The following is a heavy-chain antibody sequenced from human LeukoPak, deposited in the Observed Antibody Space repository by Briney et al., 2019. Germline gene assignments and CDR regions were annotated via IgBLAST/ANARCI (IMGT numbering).Heavy chain of an antibody. Sequence: SETLSLTCGVSGGSITSTNWWSWVRQPAGEGVEWIGEVPLSGLTNYNPSLSSRVIMALDTSKNHLSLHLTSVTAADTAVYYCSRENGAFSPFGYWGQGYLVTVLS. D-gene: IGHD2-8*01. CDR1: GGSITSTNW. CDR3: SRENGAFSPFGY. J-gene: IGHJ4*02. V-gene: IGHV4-4*02. CDR2: VPLSGLT.